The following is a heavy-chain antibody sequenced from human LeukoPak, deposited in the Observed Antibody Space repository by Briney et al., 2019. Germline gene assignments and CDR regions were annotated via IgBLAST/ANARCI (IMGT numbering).Heavy chain of an antibody. D-gene: IGHD2-2*02. CDR3: ARGGPYCSSSRCYNGENWFDP. J-gene: IGHJ5*02. Sequence: WETLSLTCAVSGYSISSGYYWGWIRQPPGKGLEWIGTIYHSGSTYYNPSLKSRVTISVDTSKNQFSLKLSSVTAADTAVYYCARGGPYCSSSRCYNGENWFDPWGQGTLVTVSS. CDR1: GYSISSGYY. CDR2: IYHSGST. V-gene: IGHV4-38-2*01.